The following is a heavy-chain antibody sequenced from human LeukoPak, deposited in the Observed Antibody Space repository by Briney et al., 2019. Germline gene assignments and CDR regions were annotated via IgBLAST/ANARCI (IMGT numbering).Heavy chain of an antibody. D-gene: IGHD3-22*01. V-gene: IGHV1-8*01. CDR3: ARAYDSSGCYSDY. J-gene: IGHJ4*02. Sequence: ASVKVSCKASGYTFTSYDINWVRQATGQGLEWMGWMNPNSGNTGYAQKFQGRVTMTRNTSISTAYMELSSLRSEDTAVYYCARAYDSSGCYSDYWGQGTLVTVSS. CDR2: MNPNSGNT. CDR1: GYTFTSYD.